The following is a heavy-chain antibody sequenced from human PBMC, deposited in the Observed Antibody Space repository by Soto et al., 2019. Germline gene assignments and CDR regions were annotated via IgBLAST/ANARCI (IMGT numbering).Heavy chain of an antibody. CDR2: MNSDGSII. J-gene: IGHJ4*02. CDR1: GYTFVNHW. V-gene: IGHV3-74*01. CDR3: ATAEVDY. Sequence: GGSLRLSCSVAGYTFVNHWMHWVRQAPGKGLEWVSRMNSDGSIINYAVSVKGRFTVSRDNAKNTLYLQMNSLRVEDTAVYYCATAEVDYWGPGTLVTVSS.